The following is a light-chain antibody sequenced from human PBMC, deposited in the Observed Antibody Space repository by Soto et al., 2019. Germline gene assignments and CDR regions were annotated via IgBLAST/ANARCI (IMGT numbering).Light chain of an antibody. J-gene: IGLJ2*01. CDR1: SSDVGTYDR. Sequence: QSDLTQPPSVSGSPGQSVTISCIGSSSDVGTYDRVSWYQAPPGTAPKLIIYEVHYRPSGVPDRFSGSKSGNTASLTISGLQAEDEADYYCSSYAASTTLLFGGGTKLTVL. CDR3: SSYAASTTLL. V-gene: IGLV2-18*02. CDR2: EVH.